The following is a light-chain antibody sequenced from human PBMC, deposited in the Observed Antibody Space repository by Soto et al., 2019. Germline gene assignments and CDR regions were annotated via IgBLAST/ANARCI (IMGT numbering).Light chain of an antibody. CDR2: KAS. V-gene: IGKV1-5*03. CDR3: QQYNNYWT. J-gene: IGKJ1*01. Sequence: DIQMTQSPSTLSASVGDRVTITCRASQSISSWLAWYQQKPGKAPKLLIYKASSLESGVPSRFSGSGSGTEFSLTISSLRPDDFATYYCQQYNNYWTFGQGTKVDTK. CDR1: QSISSW.